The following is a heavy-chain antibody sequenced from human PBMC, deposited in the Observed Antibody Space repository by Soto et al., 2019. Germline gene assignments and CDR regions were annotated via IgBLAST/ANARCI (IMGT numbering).Heavy chain of an antibody. CDR2: IVVGSGNT. CDR1: GFTFTSSA. J-gene: IGHJ4*02. CDR3: AAEVSNYYDSSGYPY. V-gene: IGHV1-58*01. D-gene: IGHD3-22*01. Sequence: SVKVSCKASGFTFTSSAVQWVRQARGQRLEWIGWIVVGSGNTNYAQKFQERVTITRDMSTSTAYMELSSLRSEDTAVYYCAAEVSNYYDSSGYPYWGQGTLVTVSS.